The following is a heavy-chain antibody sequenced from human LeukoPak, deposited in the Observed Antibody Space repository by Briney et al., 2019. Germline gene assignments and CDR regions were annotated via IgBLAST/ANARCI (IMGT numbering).Heavy chain of an antibody. V-gene: IGHV3-30-3*01. CDR2: LSHDGSNE. CDR3: AKDVGYDFWSGYPLYYYYYMDV. CDR1: GFTFSNYA. Sequence: PGGSLRLSCAASGFTFSNYAVHWVRQAPGKGLEWVAVLSHDGSNEYYADSVKGRFTVSRDNSKNTLYLQMNSLRAEDTAVYYCAKDVGYDFWSGYPLYYYYYMDVWGKGTTVTVSS. J-gene: IGHJ6*03. D-gene: IGHD3-3*01.